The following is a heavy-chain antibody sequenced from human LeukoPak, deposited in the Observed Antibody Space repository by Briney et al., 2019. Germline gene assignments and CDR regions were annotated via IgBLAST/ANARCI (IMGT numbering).Heavy chain of an antibody. V-gene: IGHV3-23*01. CDR3: AGLYPYGSGWYYFDY. Sequence: GGSLRLSCAASGFTLSSYGMSWVRQAPGKGLEWVSGISGSGGSTYYADAVKGRFTISRDNSKNMLYLQMNSLGAEDTAVYYCAGLYPYGSGWYYFDYWGQGTLVTVSS. CDR2: ISGSGGST. CDR1: GFTLSSYG. J-gene: IGHJ4*02. D-gene: IGHD6-19*01.